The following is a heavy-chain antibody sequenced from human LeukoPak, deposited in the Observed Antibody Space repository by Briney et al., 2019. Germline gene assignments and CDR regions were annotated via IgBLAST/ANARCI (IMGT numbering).Heavy chain of an antibody. CDR2: IKQDGSEK. D-gene: IGHD1-26*01. V-gene: IGHV3-7*01. CDR3: ARVGGYYFDY. J-gene: IGHJ4*02. CDR1: GFTFTSDW. Sequence: WGSLSLSCAASGFTFTSDWMNWVRHAPGKGLEWVANIKQDGSEKYYVDSVKGRFTISRDNAKNSLYLQMNSLRAEDTAVYYCARVGGYYFDYWGQGTLVSVSS.